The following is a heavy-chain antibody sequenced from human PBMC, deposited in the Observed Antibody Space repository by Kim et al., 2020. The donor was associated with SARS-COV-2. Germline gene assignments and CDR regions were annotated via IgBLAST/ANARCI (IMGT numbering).Heavy chain of an antibody. Sequence: SETLSLTCAVYGGSFSGYYWSWIRQPPGKGLEWIGEINHSGSTNYNPSLKSRVTISVDTSKNQFSLKLSSVTAADTAVYYCARCRTADYYDSSGYSACWFDPWGQGTLVTVSS. J-gene: IGHJ5*02. D-gene: IGHD3-22*01. V-gene: IGHV4-34*01. CDR3: ARCRTADYYDSSGYSACWFDP. CDR1: GGSFSGYY. CDR2: INHSGST.